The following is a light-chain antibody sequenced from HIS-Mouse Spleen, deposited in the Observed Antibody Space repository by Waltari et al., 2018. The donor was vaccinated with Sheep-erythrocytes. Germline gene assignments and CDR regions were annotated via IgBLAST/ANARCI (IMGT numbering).Light chain of an antibody. CDR2: AAS. CDR3: QQSYSTPIT. CDR1: KSLNSY. V-gene: IGKV1-39*01. J-gene: IGKJ5*01. Sequence: DLQMTQFPSSLSASVGDRVNITCRASKSLNSYLNWYQQKPRKAPKLLIYAASGLQSGVPARCSGSGSGTDFTLTISSLQPEDFATYYGQQSYSTPITFGQGTRLEIK.